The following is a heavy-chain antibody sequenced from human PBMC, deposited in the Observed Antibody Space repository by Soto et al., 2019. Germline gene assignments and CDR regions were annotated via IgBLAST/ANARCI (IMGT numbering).Heavy chain of an antibody. J-gene: IGHJ4*01. V-gene: IGHV4-59*01. CDR3: SGGDSWHLVGY. CDR2: IYNIGST. CDR1: GDSISNNY. Sequence: PSETLSLTCTVSGDSISNNYWIWIRQPPGKGLEWIGYIYNIGSTNYNPSLKGRATMSVDTSKNQFSLTLRSVTAADTAVYFCSGGDSWHLVGYWGQGTLVTVSS. D-gene: IGHD6-6*01.